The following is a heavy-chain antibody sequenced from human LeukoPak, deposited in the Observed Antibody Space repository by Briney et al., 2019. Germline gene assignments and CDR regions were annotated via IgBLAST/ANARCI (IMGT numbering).Heavy chain of an antibody. Sequence: GGSLRLSCAASGFTFSSYAMSWVRQAPGKGLEWVSAISGSGGSTYYADSAKGRFTISRDNSKNTLYLQMNSLRAEDTAVYYCAKTGTPWYYFDYWGQGTLVTVSS. V-gene: IGHV3-23*01. CDR1: GFTFSSYA. CDR2: ISGSGGST. D-gene: IGHD6-13*01. J-gene: IGHJ4*02. CDR3: AKTGTPWYYFDY.